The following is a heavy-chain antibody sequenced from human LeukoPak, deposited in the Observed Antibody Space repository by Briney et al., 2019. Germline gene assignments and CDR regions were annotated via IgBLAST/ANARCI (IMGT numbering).Heavy chain of an antibody. CDR3: ARGFYYLDY. CDR2: INHSGST. V-gene: IGHV4-34*01. J-gene: IGHJ4*02. Sequence: SETLSLTCAVYGGSFSGYYWSWTRQPPGKGLEWIGEINHSGSTNYNPSLKSRVTISVDTSKNQFSLKLSSVTAADTAVYYCARGFYYLDYWGQGTLVTVSS. CDR1: GGSFSGYY.